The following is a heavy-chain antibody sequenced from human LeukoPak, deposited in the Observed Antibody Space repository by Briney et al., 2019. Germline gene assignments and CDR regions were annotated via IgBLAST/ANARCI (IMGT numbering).Heavy chain of an antibody. CDR3: ARLTRLSTSPDRYYLDY. D-gene: IGHD6-6*01. J-gene: IGHJ4*02. CDR2: VYTSGTT. CDR1: GGSISGYF. V-gene: IGHV4-4*07. Sequence: PSETLSLTCTVSGGSISGYFWTWIRQPAGKELEWIGRVYTSGTTYYNPSLESRVTISLDTFNNQFSLRVTSVTAADSAVYYCARLTRLSTSPDRYYLDYWGQGTLVTVSS.